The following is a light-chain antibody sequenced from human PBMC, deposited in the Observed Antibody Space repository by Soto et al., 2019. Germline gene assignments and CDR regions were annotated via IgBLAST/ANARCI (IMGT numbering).Light chain of an antibody. CDR1: QSVSSN. CDR2: GAS. J-gene: IGKJ4*01. CDR3: QQYNNWPLT. Sequence: VKTKYPATLSVTPGERATLSCRAGQSVSSNLAWYQQKPGQAPRLLIYGASTRATGIPARFTARGSGTEFSLTISSLQSEDFAVYYCQQYNNWPLTFGGGTKVEIK. V-gene: IGKV3-15*01.